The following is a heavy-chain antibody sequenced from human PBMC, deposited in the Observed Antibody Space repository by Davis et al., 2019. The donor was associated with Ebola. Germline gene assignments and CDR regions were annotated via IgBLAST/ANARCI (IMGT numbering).Heavy chain of an antibody. CDR3: ARDYYGATVAGADY. CDR2: IIPIFGTA. CDR1: GYTFTSYG. Sequence: SVKVSCKASGYTFTSYGISWVRQAPGQGLEWMGGIIPIFGTANYAQKFQGRVTITADKSTSTAYMELSSLRSEDTAVYYCARDYYGATVAGADYWGQGTLVTVSS. D-gene: IGHD4-17*01. V-gene: IGHV1-69*06. J-gene: IGHJ4*02.